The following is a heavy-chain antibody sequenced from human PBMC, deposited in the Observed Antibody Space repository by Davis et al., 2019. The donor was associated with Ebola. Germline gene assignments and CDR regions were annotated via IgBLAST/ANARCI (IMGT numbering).Heavy chain of an antibody. J-gene: IGHJ4*02. CDR3: ARQSSSSRGDY. D-gene: IGHD2-2*01. Sequence: SETLSLTCTVSGGSINSFLWTWIRQPPGKGLEWVGCMFYNGDTKYNPALESRVTISVDTTKNHFSLKLRSVTAADTAVYYCARQSSSSRGDYWGQGILVTVSS. CDR2: MFYNGDT. CDR1: GGSINSFL. V-gene: IGHV4-59*08.